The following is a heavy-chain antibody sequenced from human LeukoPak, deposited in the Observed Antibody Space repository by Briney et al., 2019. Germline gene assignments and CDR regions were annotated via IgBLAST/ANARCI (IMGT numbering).Heavy chain of an antibody. J-gene: IGHJ4*02. CDR3: ARVDYDILTGKRPIDY. Sequence: PSETLSLTCTVSGGSIRSYYGSWIRQPPGKGLEWIGYIYYSGSTKYNPSLKSRVTISVDTSKNQFSLKLSSVTAADTAVYYCARVDYDILTGKRPIDYWGQGTLVTVSS. CDR1: GGSIRSYY. V-gene: IGHV4-59*01. D-gene: IGHD3-9*01. CDR2: IYYSGST.